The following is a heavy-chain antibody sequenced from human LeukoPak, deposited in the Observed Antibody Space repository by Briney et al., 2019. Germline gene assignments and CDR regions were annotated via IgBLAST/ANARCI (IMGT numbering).Heavy chain of an antibody. D-gene: IGHD2-15*01. CDR1: GFTFSNYN. J-gene: IGHJ4*02. Sequence: PGGSLRLSCAASGFTFSNYNMNWVRQAPGKGLEWVSSISSSSNYKYYADSVKGRFTISRDNAKNSLDLQMNSLRGEDTAVYYCARAPLYCSGGSCYLDYWGQGSLVTVSS. CDR2: ISSSSNYK. CDR3: ARAPLYCSGGSCYLDY. V-gene: IGHV3-21*01.